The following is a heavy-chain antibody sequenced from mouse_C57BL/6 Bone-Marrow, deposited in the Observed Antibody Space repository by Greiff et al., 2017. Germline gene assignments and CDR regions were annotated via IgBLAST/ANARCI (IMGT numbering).Heavy chain of an antibody. D-gene: IGHD1-1*01. Sequence: DVMLVESGGGLVKPGGSLKLSCAASGFTFSSYAMSWVRQTPEKRLEWVATISDGGSYTYYPDNVKGRFTISRDNAKNNLYLQMSHLKSEDTAMYYCARDRVYYYGSSKDAMDYWGQGTSVTVSS. J-gene: IGHJ4*01. CDR3: ARDRVYYYGSSKDAMDY. CDR1: GFTFSSYA. CDR2: ISDGGSYT. V-gene: IGHV5-4*01.